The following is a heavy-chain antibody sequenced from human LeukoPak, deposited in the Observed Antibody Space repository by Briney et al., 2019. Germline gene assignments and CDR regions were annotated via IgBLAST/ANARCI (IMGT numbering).Heavy chain of an antibody. Sequence: GGSLRLSCAASGFTFSSYAMSWVRQAPGKGLEWVSAISGSGGSTYYADSVKGRFTISRDNAKNSLYLQMNSLRAEDTAVYYCARGRDTAMVPETIDYWGQGTLVTVSS. V-gene: IGHV3-23*01. CDR2: ISGSGGST. CDR3: ARGRDTAMVPETIDY. CDR1: GFTFSSYA. D-gene: IGHD5-18*01. J-gene: IGHJ4*02.